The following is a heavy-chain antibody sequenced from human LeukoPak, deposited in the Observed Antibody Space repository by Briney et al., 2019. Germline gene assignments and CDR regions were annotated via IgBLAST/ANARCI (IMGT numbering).Heavy chain of an antibody. CDR2: IYSSGST. Sequence: SETLSLTCTVSGGSITNYYWSWIRQPAGKGLEWIGRIYSSGSTNYNPSLESRVTMSVDTSKNQFSLKLSSVTAADTAVYYCAREVPAANRASYAFDIWGQGTMVTVSS. D-gene: IGHD2-2*01. CDR1: GGSITNYY. J-gene: IGHJ3*02. V-gene: IGHV4-4*07. CDR3: AREVPAANRASYAFDI.